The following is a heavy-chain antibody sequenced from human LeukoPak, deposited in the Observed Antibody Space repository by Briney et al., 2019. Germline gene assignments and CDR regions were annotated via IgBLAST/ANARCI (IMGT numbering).Heavy chain of an antibody. CDR3: ARDHLVEQWVWVMGAFDI. V-gene: IGHV3-33*08. CDR2: IWYDGSNK. Sequence: GGSLKLSCVASGFTFSSYCMSWVRQAPGEGLELVAVIWYDGSNKYYADSVKGRFTISRDNSKNTLYLQMNSLRAEDTAVYYCARDHLVEQWVWVMGAFDIWGQGTMVTVSS. CDR1: GFTFSSYC. D-gene: IGHD6-19*01. J-gene: IGHJ3*02.